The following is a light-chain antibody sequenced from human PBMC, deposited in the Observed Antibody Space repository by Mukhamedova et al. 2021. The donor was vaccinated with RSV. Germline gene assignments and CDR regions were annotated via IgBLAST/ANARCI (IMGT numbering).Light chain of an antibody. CDR1: QSVSSN. Sequence: ASQSVSSNLAWYQQKPGQAPRLLIYGASTRATGIPARFSGSGSGTEFTLTISSLQSEDFAVYYCQQYNNWPPWTFGQGTKVEIK. CDR3: QQYNNWPPWT. V-gene: IGKV3-15*01. J-gene: IGKJ1*01. CDR2: GAS.